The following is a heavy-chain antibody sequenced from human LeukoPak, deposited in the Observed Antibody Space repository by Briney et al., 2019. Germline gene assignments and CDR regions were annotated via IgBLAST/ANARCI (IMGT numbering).Heavy chain of an antibody. J-gene: IGHJ6*02. D-gene: IGHD3-3*01. Sequence: PSETLSLTCTVSGGSISSYYWSWIRQPPGKGLEWIGYIYYSGSTNYNPSLKSRVTISVDTSKNQFSLKLSSVTAADTAVYYCASGGRTDFWSGYVYYYYGMDVWGQGTTVTVSS. CDR2: IYYSGST. CDR3: ASGGRTDFWSGYVYYYYGMDV. V-gene: IGHV4-59*01. CDR1: GGSISSYY.